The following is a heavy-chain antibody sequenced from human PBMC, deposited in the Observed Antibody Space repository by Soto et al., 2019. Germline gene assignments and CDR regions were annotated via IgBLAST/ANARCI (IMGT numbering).Heavy chain of an antibody. CDR3: ARGRALNYYDSSGYYLLFDY. D-gene: IGHD3-22*01. CDR1: GGSFSGYY. Sequence: SETLSLTCAVYGGSFSGYYWSWIRHPPGKGLEWIGEINHSGSTNYNPSLKSRVTISVDTSKNQFSLKLSSVTAADTAVYYCARGRALNYYDSSGYYLLFDYWGQGTLVTVSS. J-gene: IGHJ4*02. CDR2: INHSGST. V-gene: IGHV4-34*01.